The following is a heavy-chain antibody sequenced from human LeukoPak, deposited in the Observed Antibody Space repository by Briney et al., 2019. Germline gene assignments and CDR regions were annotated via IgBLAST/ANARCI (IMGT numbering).Heavy chain of an antibody. D-gene: IGHD3-22*01. J-gene: IGHJ5*02. CDR1: GGTFSSYA. V-gene: IGHV1-69*05. Sequence: ASVKVSCKASGGTFSSYAISWVPQAPGQGLEWMGGIIPIFGTANYAQKFQGRVTITTDESTSTAYMELSSLRSEDTAVYYCARWGDSSGYYLGEVWFDPWGQGTLVTVSS. CDR3: ARWGDSSGYYLGEVWFDP. CDR2: IIPIFGTA.